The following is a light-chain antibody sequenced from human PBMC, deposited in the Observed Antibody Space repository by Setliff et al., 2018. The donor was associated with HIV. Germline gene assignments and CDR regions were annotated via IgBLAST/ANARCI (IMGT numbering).Light chain of an antibody. J-gene: IGLJ1*01. Sequence: QSALAQPASVSRSPGQSITLSCTGTSSDVGNYNLVSWYQHHPGKAPKLIIYGVSERPSGVSNRFSGSKSGNTASLTISGLRTEDEGDYYCCSYARGSTYVFGTGTKVTVL. CDR1: SSDVGNYNL. V-gene: IGLV2-23*02. CDR2: GVS. CDR3: CSYARGSTYV.